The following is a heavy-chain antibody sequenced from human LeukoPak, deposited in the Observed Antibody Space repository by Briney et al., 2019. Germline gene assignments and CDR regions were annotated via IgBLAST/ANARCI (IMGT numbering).Heavy chain of an antibody. Sequence: GGSLRLSCEASGFTFSSYCMSWVRQAPGKGLEWVANIKQDGSDKYYVDSVKGRFTISRDNAKNSLYLQINSLRAEDTAVYYCARKTVVGSYFDYWGQGTPVTVSS. J-gene: IGHJ4*02. V-gene: IGHV3-7*03. CDR1: GFTFSSYC. CDR3: ARKTVVGSYFDY. D-gene: IGHD4-23*01. CDR2: IKQDGSDK.